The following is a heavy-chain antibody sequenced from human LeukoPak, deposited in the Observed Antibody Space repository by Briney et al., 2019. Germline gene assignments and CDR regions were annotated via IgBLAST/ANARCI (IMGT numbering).Heavy chain of an antibody. CDR1: GFTFSSYS. V-gene: IGHV3-48*01. J-gene: IGHJ4*02. CDR3: ARDMGIVTGYYVDY. CDR2: ITGNSHTI. Sequence: GGSLRLSCAASGFTFSSYSMNWVRQAPGKGLEWISYITGNSHTIYYADSVKGRFTISRDNAKNSLYLQMNSLRAEDTAVYYCARDMGIVTGYYVDYWGQGTLVTVSS. D-gene: IGHD3-9*01.